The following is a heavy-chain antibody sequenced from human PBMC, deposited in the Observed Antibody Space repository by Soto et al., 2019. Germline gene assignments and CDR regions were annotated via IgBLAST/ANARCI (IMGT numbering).Heavy chain of an antibody. J-gene: IGHJ3*01. V-gene: IGHV3-23*01. CDR3: AKGFIVVVTVLRPDDAFDV. CDR2: MSGGGGST. D-gene: IGHD2-21*02. CDR1: GFTFGNYA. Sequence: DVQLLESGGGLVQPGGSLRLACAASGFTFGNYAINWVRLAPGKGLEWVSGMSGGGGSTYYADSVKGRFTIFRDTSKNTVFLQMNSLRADDTAVYYCAKGFIVVVTVLRPDDAFDVWGQGTMVTVSS.